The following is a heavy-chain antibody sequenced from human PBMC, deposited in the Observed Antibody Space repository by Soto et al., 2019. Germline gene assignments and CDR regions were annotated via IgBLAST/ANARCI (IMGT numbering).Heavy chain of an antibody. CDR2: ISAYNGNT. V-gene: IGHV1-18*01. J-gene: IGHJ4*01. CDR1: GYTFTSYG. CDR3: ARGGKRFVSTGYYYLGQSTKGY. Sequence: ASVKVSCKASGYTFTSYGISWVRQAPGQGLEWMGWISAYNGNTNYAQKLQGRVTMTTDTSTSTAYMELRSLRPDDTAVYYCARGGKRFVSTGYYYLGQSTKGYWGQGPL. D-gene: IGHD3-22*01.